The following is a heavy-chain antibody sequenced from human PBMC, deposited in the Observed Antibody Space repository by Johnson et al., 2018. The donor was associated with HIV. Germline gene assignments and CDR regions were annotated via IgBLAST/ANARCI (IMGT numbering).Heavy chain of an antibody. V-gene: IGHV3-7*01. CDR1: GFIFSSYW. Sequence: EVQLVESGGGLVQPGGSLILSCAASGFIFSSYWMSWVRQAPGKGLEWVANIKQDGSEKHYVDSVKGRFTITRDNAKNSLYLQMNSLRAEDTAVYSCARDRGGYYYDSSGLDAFDIWGQGTMVTVSS. CDR2: IKQDGSEK. J-gene: IGHJ3*02. D-gene: IGHD3-22*01. CDR3: ARDRGGYYYDSSGLDAFDI.